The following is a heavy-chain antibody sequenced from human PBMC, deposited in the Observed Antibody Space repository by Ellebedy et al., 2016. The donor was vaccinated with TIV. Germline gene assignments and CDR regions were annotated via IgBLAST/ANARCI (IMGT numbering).Heavy chain of an antibody. CDR2: ISGSGGST. D-gene: IGHD3-16*01. CDR3: AKQPSLRLILNYFDF. CDR1: GFTFSSYA. J-gene: IGHJ4*02. V-gene: IGHV3-23*01. Sequence: GGSLRLSCAASGFTFSSYAMSWVRQAPGKGLEWVSAISGSGGSTYYADSVKGRFTISRDSSKNTLYLQMNSLRAEDTAVYYCAKQPSLRLILNYFDFWGQGTLVTVSS.